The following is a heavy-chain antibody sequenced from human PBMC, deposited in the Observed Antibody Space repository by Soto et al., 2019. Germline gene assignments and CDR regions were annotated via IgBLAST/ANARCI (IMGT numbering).Heavy chain of an antibody. J-gene: IGHJ4*02. CDR1: GFSFGDYW. V-gene: IGHV3-7*03. CDR2: MKKDGSEK. D-gene: IGHD3-3*01. Sequence: EVQLVESGGASVQRGGSLRLSCAASGFSFGDYWMSWVRQAPGKGLEWVAHMKKDGSEKYYVDSVKGRFTVSRDNSRNGLYLQMTSLRAEDTAVYYCAKLGSGYYTGLYFDYWGQGTLVTVSS. CDR3: AKLGSGYYTGLYFDY.